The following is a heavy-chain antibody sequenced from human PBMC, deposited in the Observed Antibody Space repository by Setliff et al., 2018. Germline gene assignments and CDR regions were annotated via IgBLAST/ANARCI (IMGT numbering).Heavy chain of an antibody. D-gene: IGHD6-19*01. CDR3: ARHRAVAGAYYFDF. Sequence: SETLSLTCAVSVYSISRDCHWGWIRQPPGKGLEWIGSIYCSGNTYYNASLKGRVTISGDTSKNQFSLKLTAVTAADTAIYYCARHRAVAGAYYFDFWGQGTLVTV. CDR1: VYSISRDCH. V-gene: IGHV4-38-2*01. J-gene: IGHJ4*02. CDR2: IYCSGNT.